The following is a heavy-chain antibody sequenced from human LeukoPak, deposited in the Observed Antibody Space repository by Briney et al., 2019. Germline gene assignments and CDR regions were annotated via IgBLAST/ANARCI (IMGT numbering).Heavy chain of an antibody. CDR1: GFTFSRYS. J-gene: IGHJ3*01. Sequence: GGSMRLSCAASGFTFSRYSMNWVRQAPGKGLEWVSYISSTSSYIYYADSVKGRFTISRDNAKNSLYLQMNSLRAEDTAVYYCARGLYYDSSPPPWGQGTVVTVSS. V-gene: IGHV3-21*05. CDR2: ISSTSSYI. D-gene: IGHD3-22*01. CDR3: ARGLYYDSSPPP.